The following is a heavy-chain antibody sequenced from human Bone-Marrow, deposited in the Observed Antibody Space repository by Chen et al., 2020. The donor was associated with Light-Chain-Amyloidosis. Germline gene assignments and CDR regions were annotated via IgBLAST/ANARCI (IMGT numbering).Heavy chain of an antibody. V-gene: IGHV1-8*01. Sequence: QVQLVQSGAEVKKPGASVKVSCKASGYTFTSYDINGVRQATGQGLEWMGWMNPNSGNTGYAQKFQGRVTMTRNTSISTAHMELSSLRSEDTAVYYCARADVDSSGYYYYYWGQGTLVTVSS. D-gene: IGHD3-22*01. CDR2: MNPNSGNT. J-gene: IGHJ4*02. CDR3: ARADVDSSGYYYYY. CDR1: GYTFTSYD.